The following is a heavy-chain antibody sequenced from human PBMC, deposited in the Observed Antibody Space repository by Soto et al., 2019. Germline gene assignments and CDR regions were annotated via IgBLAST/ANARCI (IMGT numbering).Heavy chain of an antibody. CDR2: VHYSGST. D-gene: IGHD3-3*01. CDR3: ARGVGYHATSGYFSFDS. J-gene: IGHJ4*02. Sequence: LSLTCNLSGGSFHNFYWLWIRQPPGKGLEWVGHVHYSGSTNYSPSLNSRATISLDTSKSQLSLKLRSVTAADTAMYFCARGVGYHATSGYFSFDSWGQGIQVTVYS. CDR1: GGSFHNFY. V-gene: IGHV4-59*01.